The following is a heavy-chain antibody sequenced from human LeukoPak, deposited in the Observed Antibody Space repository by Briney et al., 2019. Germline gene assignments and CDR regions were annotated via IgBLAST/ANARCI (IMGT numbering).Heavy chain of an antibody. V-gene: IGHV4-59*08. D-gene: IGHD2-21*01. J-gene: IGHJ4*02. CDR3: ARHVGYSSRVDY. Sequence: SETLSLTCTVSGGSISSYYWSWIRQPPGKGLEWIGYIYYSGTTNYNPSLKSRVTISVDTSKNQFSLRLSSVTAADTAVYYCARHVGYSSRVDYWGQGTQVTVSS. CDR2: IYYSGTT. CDR1: GGSISSYY.